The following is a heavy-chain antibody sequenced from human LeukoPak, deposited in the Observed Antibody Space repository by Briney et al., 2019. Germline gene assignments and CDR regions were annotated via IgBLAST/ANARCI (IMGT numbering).Heavy chain of an antibody. CDR2: VDPEDGET. CDR1: GYTFTDYY. CDR3: ASGGRIVGATGDAFDI. D-gene: IGHD1-26*01. V-gene: IGHV1-69-2*01. Sequence: ASVKISCKVSGYTFTDYYMHWVQQAPGKGLEWMGLVDPEDGETIYAEKFQGRVTITADTSTDTAYMELSSLRSEDTAVYYCASGGRIVGATGDAFDIWRQGTMVTVSS. J-gene: IGHJ3*02.